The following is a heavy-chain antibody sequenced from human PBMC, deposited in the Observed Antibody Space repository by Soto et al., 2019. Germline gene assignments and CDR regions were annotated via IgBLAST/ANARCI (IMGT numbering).Heavy chain of an antibody. V-gene: IGHV3-74*01. CDR3: ARDRRFVAAAGIGWFDP. CDR1: GFTFSSYW. D-gene: IGHD6-13*01. Sequence: GGSLRLSCAASGFTFSSYWMHWVRQAPGKGLVWVSRINSDGSSTSYADSAKGRFTISRDNAKNTLYLQMNSLRAVDTAVYYCARDRRFVAAAGIGWFDPWGQGTLVTVSS. CDR2: INSDGSST. J-gene: IGHJ5*02.